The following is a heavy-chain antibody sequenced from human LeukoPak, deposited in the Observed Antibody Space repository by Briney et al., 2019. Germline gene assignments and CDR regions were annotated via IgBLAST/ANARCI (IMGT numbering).Heavy chain of an antibody. D-gene: IGHD3-16*01. J-gene: IGHJ4*02. CDR2: IHYSGST. CDR3: ARDLDYFDS. Sequence: SETLSLTCTVSGGSISSYYWSWIRQPPGKGLEWIGYIHYSGSTNYNPSLKSRVTISVDTSKNQFSLKLSSVTAADTAVYYCARDLDYFDSWGQGTLVTVSS. V-gene: IGHV4-59*01. CDR1: GGSISSYY.